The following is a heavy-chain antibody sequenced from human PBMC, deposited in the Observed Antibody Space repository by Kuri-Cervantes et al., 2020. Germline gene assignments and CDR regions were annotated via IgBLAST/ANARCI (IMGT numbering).Heavy chain of an antibody. CDR2: IIPIFGTA. Sequence: SVKVTLKASGGTFSSYAISWVRQAPGQGLGWMGGIIPIFGTANYAQKFQGRVTITADESTSTAYMELSSLRSEDTAVYSCARTGGAFWRGYFFFDYWGQGTLVTVSS. CDR3: ARTGGAFWRGYFFFDY. J-gene: IGHJ4*02. V-gene: IGHV1-69*13. CDR1: GGTFSSYA. D-gene: IGHD3-3*01.